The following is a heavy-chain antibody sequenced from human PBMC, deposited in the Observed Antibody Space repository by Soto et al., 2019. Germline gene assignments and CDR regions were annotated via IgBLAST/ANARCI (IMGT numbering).Heavy chain of an antibody. CDR2: ISGSGGST. J-gene: IGHJ6*02. CDR1: GFTFSSYA. D-gene: IGHD3-22*01. Sequence: EVQLLESGGGLVQPGGSLRLSCAASGFTFSSYAMSWVRQAPGKGLEWVSAISGSGGSTYYADSVKGRFTISRDNSKNTLYLQMNGLRAEDTAVYYGAKEYVDYDISGGMDVWGQGTTVSVSS. CDR3: AKEYVDYDISGGMDV. V-gene: IGHV3-23*01.